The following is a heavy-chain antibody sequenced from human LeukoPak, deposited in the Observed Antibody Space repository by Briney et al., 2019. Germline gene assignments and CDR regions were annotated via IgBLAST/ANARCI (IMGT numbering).Heavy chain of an antibody. CDR1: GFTFSSYG. V-gene: IGHV3-30*18. J-gene: IGHJ3*02. D-gene: IGHD3-10*01. CDR2: ISNDGSNK. Sequence: GGSLRLSCAASGFTFSSYGMRWVRQAPGKGLEWVAVISNDGSNKYYADSVKGRFTISRDNSKNTLYLQMNSLRAEDTAVYYCAKSDDQRITTVRGVIGAFDMWGQGTMVTVSS. CDR3: AKSDDQRITTVRGVIGAFDM.